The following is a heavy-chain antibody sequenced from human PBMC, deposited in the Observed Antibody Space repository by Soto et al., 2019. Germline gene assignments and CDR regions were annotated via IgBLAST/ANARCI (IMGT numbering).Heavy chain of an antibody. CDR1: GFTFSSYA. CDR2: ISGSGGST. V-gene: IGHV3-23*01. Sequence: EVQLLESGGGLVQPGGSLRLSCAASGFTFSSYAMSWVRQAPGKGLEWVSAISGSGGSTYYADSVKGRFTISRDNSKNPLYLQMNSLRAEDTAVYYCAKASGYSSSWSGYYFDYWGQGPLVTVSS. D-gene: IGHD6-13*01. CDR3: AKASGYSSSWSGYYFDY. J-gene: IGHJ4*02.